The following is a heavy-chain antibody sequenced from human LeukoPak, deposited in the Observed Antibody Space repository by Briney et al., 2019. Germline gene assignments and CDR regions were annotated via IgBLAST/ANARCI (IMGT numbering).Heavy chain of an antibody. J-gene: IGHJ4*02. D-gene: IGHD3-10*01. Sequence: SETLSLTCAVYGGSFSGYYWSWIRQPPGKGLEWIGEINHSGSTNYNPSLKSRVTISVDTSKNQFSLKLSSVAAADTAVYYCARGPHGSGSEPFDYWGQGTLVTVSS. CDR2: INHSGST. CDR1: GGSFSGYY. CDR3: ARGPHGSGSEPFDY. V-gene: IGHV4-34*01.